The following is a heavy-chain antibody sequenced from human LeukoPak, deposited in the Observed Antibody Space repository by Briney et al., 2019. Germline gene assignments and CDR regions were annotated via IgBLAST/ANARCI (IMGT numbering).Heavy chain of an antibody. Sequence: GGSLRLSCAASGFTLSDYYMSWIRQAPGKGLEWVSYISSSGSTIYYADSVRGRFTISRDNAKNSLYLQMNSLRAEDTAVYYCARAKPLAAIIWFDPWGQGTLVTVSS. CDR3: ARAKPLAAIIWFDP. CDR2: ISSSGSTI. CDR1: GFTLSDYY. D-gene: IGHD2-2*02. J-gene: IGHJ5*02. V-gene: IGHV3-11*01.